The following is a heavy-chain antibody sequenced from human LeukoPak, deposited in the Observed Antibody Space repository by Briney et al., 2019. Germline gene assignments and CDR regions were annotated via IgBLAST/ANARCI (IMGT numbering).Heavy chain of an antibody. CDR3: ASESVALAGIDY. CDR2: THYSGST. CDR1: GGPISDYY. Sequence: SETLSLTCTVSGGPISDYYWTWIRRPPGKGPEWIGYTHYSGSTNYNPSLKSRVTISVDTSKNQFSLKLSSVTAADTAVYYCASESVALAGIDYWGQGTLVTVSS. J-gene: IGHJ4*02. D-gene: IGHD6-19*01. V-gene: IGHV4-59*08.